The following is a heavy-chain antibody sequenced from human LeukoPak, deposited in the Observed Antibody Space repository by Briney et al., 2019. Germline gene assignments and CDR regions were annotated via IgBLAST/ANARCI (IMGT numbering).Heavy chain of an antibody. Sequence: GGSLRLSCAASGFTVSSNYMSWVRQAPGKGLEWVSGISGSGGSTYYADSVKGRFTISRDNSKNTLYLQLNSLTAEDTAVYYCAKEGLYCSSTSCYVENWGQGTLVTVSS. V-gene: IGHV3-23*01. D-gene: IGHD2-2*01. J-gene: IGHJ4*02. CDR3: AKEGLYCSSTSCYVEN. CDR2: ISGSGGST. CDR1: GFTVSSNY.